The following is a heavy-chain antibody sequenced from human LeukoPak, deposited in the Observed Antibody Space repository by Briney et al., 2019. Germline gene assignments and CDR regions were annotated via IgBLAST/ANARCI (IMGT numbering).Heavy chain of an antibody. CDR3: ARAHRVAGTDFDY. CDR2: ISYDGSNK. V-gene: IGHV3-30*03. Sequence: PGGSLRLSCEVSGFTFNNYGMNWVRQAPGKGLEWVAVISYDGSNKYYADSVKGRFTISRDNSKNTLYLQMNSLRAEDTAVYYCARAHRVAGTDFDYWGQGTLVTVSS. J-gene: IGHJ4*02. D-gene: IGHD6-19*01. CDR1: GFTFNNYG.